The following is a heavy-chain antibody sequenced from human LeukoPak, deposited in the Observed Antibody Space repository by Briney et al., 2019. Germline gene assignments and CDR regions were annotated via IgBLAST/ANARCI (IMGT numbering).Heavy chain of an antibody. V-gene: IGHV4-39*01. CDR2: IYYSGST. J-gene: IGHJ4*02. CDR1: GGSISSGSYY. D-gene: IGHD6-13*01. CDR3: ARRSAGNHRNLNFDF. Sequence: PSETLSPTCTVSGGSISSGSYYWGWIRQPPGKGLEWIGNIYYSGSTYYNPSLKSRVTISVDTSKNQFSLKLSSVTAADTAVYYCARRSAGNHRNLNFDFWGQGTLVTVSS.